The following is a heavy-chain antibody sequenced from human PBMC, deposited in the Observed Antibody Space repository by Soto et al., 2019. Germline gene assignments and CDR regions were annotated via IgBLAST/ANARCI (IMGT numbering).Heavy chain of an antibody. CDR2: ISSTTNYI. CDR3: ARESEDLTSNFDY. CDR1: GFTFTRYS. J-gene: IGHJ4*02. Sequence: PGRSLRLSCAASGFTFTRYSMNWVRQAPGKGLEWVSSISSTTNYIYCGDSMKGRFTISRDNAKNSLYLDMNSLRAENTAVCYCARESEDLTSNFDYWGQGTLVTVSS. V-gene: IGHV3-21*06.